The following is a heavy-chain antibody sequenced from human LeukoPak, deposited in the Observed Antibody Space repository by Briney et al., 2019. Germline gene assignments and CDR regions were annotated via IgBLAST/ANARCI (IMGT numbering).Heavy chain of an antibody. CDR1: GFRFRNYW. Sequence: GGSLRLPCVASGFRFRNYWMAWIRHAPGRGLEWVANINEDGNEKYYLDSVRGRFIISRDNARNSLFLQMNSLRGEDTGVYYCVRELVVGPAEYFQSWGQGTLVTVSS. D-gene: IGHD1-26*01. CDR3: VRELVVGPAEYFQS. CDR2: INEDGNEK. J-gene: IGHJ1*01. V-gene: IGHV3-7*01.